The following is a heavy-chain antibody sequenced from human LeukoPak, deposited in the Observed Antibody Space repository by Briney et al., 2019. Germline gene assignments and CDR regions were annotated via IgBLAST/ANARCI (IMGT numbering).Heavy chain of an antibody. Sequence: ASVKVSCKASGYTFTSYDINWVRQAPGQGLEWMGIINPSGGSTSYAQKFQGRVTMTRDMSTSTVYMELSSLRAEDTAVYYCARDLDLRGFDYWGQGTLVTVSS. J-gene: IGHJ4*02. V-gene: IGHV1-46*01. CDR1: GYTFTSYD. CDR2: INPSGGST. CDR3: ARDLDLRGFDY. D-gene: IGHD3/OR15-3a*01.